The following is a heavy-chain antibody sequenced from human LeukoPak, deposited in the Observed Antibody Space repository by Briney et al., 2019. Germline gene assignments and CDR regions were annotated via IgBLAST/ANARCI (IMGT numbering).Heavy chain of an antibody. J-gene: IGHJ3*02. CDR3: ARVYGSGVAFDI. D-gene: IGHD3-10*01. Sequence: ASVKVSCKASGYTFTSYDINWVRQATGQGLEWMGWMNPNSGNTGYAQKFQGRVTMTRNTSISTAYVELSSLRSEDTAVYYCARVYGSGVAFDIWGQGTMVTVSS. CDR2: MNPNSGNT. CDR1: GYTFTSYD. V-gene: IGHV1-8*01.